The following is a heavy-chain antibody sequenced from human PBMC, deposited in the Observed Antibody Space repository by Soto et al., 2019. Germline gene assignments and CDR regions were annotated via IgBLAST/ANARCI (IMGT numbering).Heavy chain of an antibody. Sequence: PSQTLSLTCAISGDSVSSNSAAWNWIRQSPSRGLEWLGRTYYRSKWYNDYAVSVKSRITINPDTSKNQFSLQLNSVTPEDTAVYYCARDYLSYVDTVRVTWRHYHYGMDGWGPGTTVTLSS. D-gene: IGHD5-18*01. J-gene: IGHJ6*02. CDR3: ARDYLSYVDTVRVTWRHYHYGMDG. V-gene: IGHV6-1*01. CDR1: GDSVSSNSAA. CDR2: TYYRSKWYN.